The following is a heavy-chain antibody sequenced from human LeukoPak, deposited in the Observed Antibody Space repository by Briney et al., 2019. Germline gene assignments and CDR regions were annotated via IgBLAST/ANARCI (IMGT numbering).Heavy chain of an antibody. J-gene: IGHJ4*02. CDR2: ISSNGGTT. CDR1: GFTFSSYS. V-gene: IGHV3-64*01. CDR3: ARNYYDYSGAYSFVAY. D-gene: IGHD3-22*01. Sequence: QPWGSLRLSCAASGFTFSSYSMHWVRQAPGKGLEYVSVISSNGGTTYYANSVKGRFTISRDNSKNTLYLQLGSLRAEDMAVYYCARNYYDYSGAYSFVAYWGQGTLVTVSS.